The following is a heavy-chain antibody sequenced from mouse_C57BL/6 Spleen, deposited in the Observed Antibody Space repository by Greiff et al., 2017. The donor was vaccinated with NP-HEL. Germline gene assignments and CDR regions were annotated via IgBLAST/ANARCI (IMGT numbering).Heavy chain of an antibody. CDR2: IYPGDGDT. V-gene: IGHV1-82*01. J-gene: IGHJ4*01. CDR3: ARFPSTTEGMDY. CDR1: GYAFSSSW. Sequence: VQLQQSGPELVKPGASVKISCKASGYAFSSSWMNWVKQRPGKGLEWIGRIYPGDGDTNYNGKFKGKATLTADTSSSTAYMQLSSLTSEDSAVYFSARFPSTTEGMDYWGQGTSVTVSS. D-gene: IGHD1-1*01.